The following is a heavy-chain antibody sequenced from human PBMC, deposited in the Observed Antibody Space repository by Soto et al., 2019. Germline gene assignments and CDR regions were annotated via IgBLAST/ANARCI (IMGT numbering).Heavy chain of an antibody. V-gene: IGHV4-4*02. D-gene: IGHD2-2*01. Sequence: XGTLSLTCAVSGGSISSSNWWSWVRQPPGKGLEWIGEIYHSGSTNYNPSLKSRVTISVDKSKNQFSLKLSSVTAADTAVYYCARELGYCSSTSCARGHYYYYGMDVWGQGTTVTVSS. CDR2: IYHSGST. CDR1: GGSISSSNW. CDR3: ARELGYCSSTSCARGHYYYYGMDV. J-gene: IGHJ6*02.